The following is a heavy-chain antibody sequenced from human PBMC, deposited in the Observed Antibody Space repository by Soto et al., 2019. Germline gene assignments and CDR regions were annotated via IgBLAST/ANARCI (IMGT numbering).Heavy chain of an antibody. CDR1: GGSVSSGSYY. Sequence: LSLTCTVSGGSVSSGSYYWSWIRQPPGKGLEWIGYIYCSGSTNYNPSLKSRVTISVDTSKNQFSLKLSSVTAADTAVYYCARDGRLGYCSSTSCPKDYYYYGMDVWGQGTTVTVSS. V-gene: IGHV4-61*01. CDR3: ARDGRLGYCSSTSCPKDYYYYGMDV. CDR2: IYCSGST. D-gene: IGHD2-2*01. J-gene: IGHJ6*02.